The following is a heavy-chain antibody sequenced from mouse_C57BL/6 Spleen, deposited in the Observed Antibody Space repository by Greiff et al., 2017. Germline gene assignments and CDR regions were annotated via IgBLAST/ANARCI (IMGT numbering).Heavy chain of an antibody. V-gene: IGHV5-9-1*02. Sequence: DVQLQESGEGLVKPGGSLKLSCAASGFTFSSYAMSWVRQTPEKRLEWVAYISSGGDYIYYADTVKGRFTISRDNARNTLYLQMSSLKSEDTAMYYCTRDAGLRRYFDVGGTGTTVTVSS. J-gene: IGHJ1*03. CDR3: TRDAGLRRYFDV. D-gene: IGHD2-4*01. CDR1: GFTFSSYA. CDR2: ISSGGDYI.